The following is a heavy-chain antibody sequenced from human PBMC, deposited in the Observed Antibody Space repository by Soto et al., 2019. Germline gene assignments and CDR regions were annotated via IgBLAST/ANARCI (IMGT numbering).Heavy chain of an antibody. Sequence: GGSLRLSCAASGFTFSSYGMHWVRQAPGKGLEWVAVISYDGSNKYYADSVKGRFTISRDNSKNTLYLQMNSLRAEDTAVYYCATEGGYCSGGSCDFYFDYWGQGALVTVSS. CDR1: GFTFSSYG. D-gene: IGHD2-15*01. CDR2: ISYDGSNK. CDR3: ATEGGYCSGGSCDFYFDY. J-gene: IGHJ4*02. V-gene: IGHV3-30*03.